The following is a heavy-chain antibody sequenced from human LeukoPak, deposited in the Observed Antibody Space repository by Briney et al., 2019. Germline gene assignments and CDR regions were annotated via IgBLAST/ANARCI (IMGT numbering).Heavy chain of an antibody. V-gene: IGHV5-51*01. CDR3: ARQPPTTLVIGSYDY. Sequence: GESLKISCKGSGYSFTSYWIGWVRQVPGRGLEWMGIIHPGDSDTTYSPSFQGQVTISADKSISTAYLQWSSLKASDTAMYYCARQPPTTLVIGSYDYWGQGTLVSVSS. J-gene: IGHJ4*02. CDR1: GYSFTSYW. CDR2: IHPGDSDT. D-gene: IGHD4-23*01.